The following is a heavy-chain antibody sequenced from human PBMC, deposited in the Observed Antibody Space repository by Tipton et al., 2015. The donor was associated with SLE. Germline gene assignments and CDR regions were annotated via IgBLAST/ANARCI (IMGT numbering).Heavy chain of an antibody. D-gene: IGHD3-16*01. CDR2: IYSGGGT. Sequence: SLRLSCVASGLDFSTSVMIWVRQAPGKGLEWVSLIYSGGGTYYADSVKGRFTLSRDNSKSTLYLQMNSLGTEDTAVYYCATPQLRYYVLDYWGQGSLVTVSS. CDR1: GLDFSTSV. V-gene: IGHV3-23*03. J-gene: IGHJ4*02. CDR3: ATPQLRYYVLDY.